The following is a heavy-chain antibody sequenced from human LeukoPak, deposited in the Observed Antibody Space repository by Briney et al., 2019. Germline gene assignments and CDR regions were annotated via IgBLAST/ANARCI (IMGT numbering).Heavy chain of an antibody. CDR2: ISYDGSNK. V-gene: IGHV3-30*04. J-gene: IGHJ6*03. CDR3: ARGIPGGGAALPYYYYYMDV. Sequence: GGSLRLSCTASGFTFGSYAMHWVRQAPGRGLEWVAGISYDGSNKYYADSVKGRFTFSRDNSKNTLYLQMNSLRAEDTAVYYCARGIPGGGAALPYYYYYMDVWGTGTPVTVSS. CDR1: GFTFGSYA. D-gene: IGHD2-21*01.